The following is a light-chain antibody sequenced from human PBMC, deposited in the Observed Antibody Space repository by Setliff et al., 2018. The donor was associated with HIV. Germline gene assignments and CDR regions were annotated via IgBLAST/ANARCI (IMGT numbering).Light chain of an antibody. Sequence: QSVLTQPASVSGSTGQSITVPCTGTSNDIGAYDYVSWYQQHPGKAPKLMIYAVTDRPSGVSNRFSGSKSGNTASLTISGLQAEDEADYYCGSYTRRSTLVFGPGTKVTFL. CDR2: AVT. J-gene: IGLJ1*01. V-gene: IGLV2-14*03. CDR3: GSYTRRSTLV. CDR1: SNDIGAYDY.